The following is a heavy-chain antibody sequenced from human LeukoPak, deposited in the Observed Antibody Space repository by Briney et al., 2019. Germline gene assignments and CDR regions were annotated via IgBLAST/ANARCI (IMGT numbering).Heavy chain of an antibody. D-gene: IGHD3-10*01. Sequence: ASVKVSCXASGYPFTSYGITWVRQAPGQGLEWLGWISGYNGNTNYAQNLQGRVTMTTDTSTSTAYMDLRSLRSDDTAVYYCARGLRGYVSGSYLGYWGQGTLVTVSS. CDR2: ISGYNGNT. J-gene: IGHJ4*02. V-gene: IGHV1-18*01. CDR3: ARGLRGYVSGSYLGY. CDR1: GYPFTSYG.